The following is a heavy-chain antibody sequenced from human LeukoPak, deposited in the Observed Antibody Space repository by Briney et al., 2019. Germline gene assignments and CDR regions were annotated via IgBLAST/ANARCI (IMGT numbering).Heavy chain of an antibody. D-gene: IGHD1-26*01. J-gene: IGHJ4*02. CDR3: ARHLGSWYFFEY. Sequence: SETLSLTCIVSGDSISIYYWSWIRQPAGKGLEWIGRIYTSGSTNYNPSLKSRVTMSIDTSKNQFSLRLNSVTAADSAVYYCARHLGSWYFFEYCGEGTLVSVSP. V-gene: IGHV4-4*07. CDR1: GDSISIYY. CDR2: IYTSGST.